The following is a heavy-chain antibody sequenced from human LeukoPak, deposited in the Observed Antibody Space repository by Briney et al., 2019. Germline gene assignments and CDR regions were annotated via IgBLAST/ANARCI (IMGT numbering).Heavy chain of an antibody. J-gene: IGHJ3*02. Sequence: AASVKVSCKASGYSFTSYGISWVRQAPGQGLEYMGWISPYNGDTNYVQKLQGRVTMTTDTSTSTAYVELRSLRSDDTAVYYCAREGPNGFGESPDAFDIWGQGTMVTVSS. D-gene: IGHD3-10*01. CDR3: AREGPNGFGESPDAFDI. CDR2: ISPYNGDT. CDR1: GYSFTSYG. V-gene: IGHV1-18*01.